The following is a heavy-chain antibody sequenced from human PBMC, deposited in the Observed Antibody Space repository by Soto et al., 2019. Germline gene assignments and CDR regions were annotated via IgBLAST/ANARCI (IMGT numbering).Heavy chain of an antibody. J-gene: IGHJ4*02. CDR2: ISTLGNYI. CDR1: GLTFSRYT. CDR3: ATAFDTAMVTSDY. V-gene: IGHV3-21*01. Sequence: PGGSLRLSCAASGLTFSRYTMNWVRQAPGKGLEWVSSISTLGNYIYYADSVRGRFTISRDNANKSLFLQMDSLRAEDTAVYYCATAFDTAMVTSDYWGQGTLVTVSS. D-gene: IGHD5-18*01.